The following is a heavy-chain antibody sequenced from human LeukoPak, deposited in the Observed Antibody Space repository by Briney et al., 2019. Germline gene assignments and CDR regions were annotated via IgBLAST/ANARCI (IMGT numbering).Heavy chain of an antibody. V-gene: IGHV3-11*01. CDR2: ISSSGSTI. J-gene: IGHJ6*03. CDR3: ARAYSIFGVPYYYYMDV. Sequence: GGSLRLSCAASVFTFSDYYMSWIRQAPGKGLEWVSYISSSGSTIYYADSVKGRFTISRDNAKNSLYLQMNSLRAEDTAVYYCARAYSIFGVPYYYYMDVWGKGTTVTVSS. D-gene: IGHD3-3*01. CDR1: VFTFSDYY.